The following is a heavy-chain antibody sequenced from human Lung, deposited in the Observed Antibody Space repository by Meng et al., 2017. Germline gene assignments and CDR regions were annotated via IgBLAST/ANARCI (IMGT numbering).Heavy chain of an antibody. Sequence: QVQLQEWGDGLLKTSESLALACVVSGGSCSDYYWIWIRQPPGKGLEWIGEINHSGSTNYNPSLESRATISVDTSQNNLSLKLSSVTAADSAVYYCARGPTTMAHDFDYWGQGTLVTVSS. D-gene: IGHD4-11*01. J-gene: IGHJ4*02. V-gene: IGHV4-34*01. CDR2: INHSGST. CDR3: ARGPTTMAHDFDY. CDR1: GGSCSDYY.